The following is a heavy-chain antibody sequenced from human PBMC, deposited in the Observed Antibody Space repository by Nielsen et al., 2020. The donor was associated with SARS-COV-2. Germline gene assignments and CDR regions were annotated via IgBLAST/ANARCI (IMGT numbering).Heavy chain of an antibody. D-gene: IGHD2-21*02. J-gene: IGHJ4*02. V-gene: IGHV4-39*07. CDR3: ATRTVTAFDY. CDR1: GASATSASSY. CDR2: LDYVGRT. Sequence: SETLSLTCTISGASATSASSYWGWIRQPPGKGLEWIGSLDYVGRTFYNASLKSRLTISPGTSKSQFSLRLLSVTAADTAMYYCATRTVTAFDYWGQGILVTVSS.